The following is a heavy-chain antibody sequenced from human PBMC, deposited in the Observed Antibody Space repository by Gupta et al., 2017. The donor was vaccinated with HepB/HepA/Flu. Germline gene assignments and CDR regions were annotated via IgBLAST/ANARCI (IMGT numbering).Heavy chain of an antibody. CDR3: AHSASDWGLYYSHSGGYWGPFDY. CDR2: IYWDDNK. CDR1: AFSHTTQGVG. D-gene: IGHD3-22*01. V-gene: IGHV2-5*02. Sequence: QITLHEFCPMLAKPIQTLTLTCTVSAFSHTTQGVGVGWISQPPGKALEWIAFIYWDDNKRYSPSLKTRLTITKDTAKNQVVLKMTNIDPVYTATYFCAHSASDWGLYYSHSGGYWGPFDYWGQGTLVTGSS. J-gene: IGHJ4*02.